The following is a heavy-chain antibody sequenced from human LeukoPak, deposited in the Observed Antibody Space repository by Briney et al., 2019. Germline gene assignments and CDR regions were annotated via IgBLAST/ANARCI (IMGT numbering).Heavy chain of an antibody. Sequence: GGSLRLSCAASGFTFSSYTMNWVRQAPGKGLEWVSSITGSSTYIFYADSVKGRFTVSRDNSQNTLYLQMNSLRAEDAAVYYCAKATYYYDSYGYNGVFDYWGQGTLVTLSS. CDR3: AKATYYYDSYGYNGVFDY. CDR1: GFTFSSYT. J-gene: IGHJ4*02. D-gene: IGHD3-22*01. CDR2: ITGSSTYI. V-gene: IGHV3-21*04.